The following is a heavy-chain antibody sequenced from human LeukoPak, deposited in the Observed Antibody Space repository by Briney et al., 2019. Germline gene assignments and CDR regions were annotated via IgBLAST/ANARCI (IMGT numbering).Heavy chain of an antibody. D-gene: IGHD6-19*01. Sequence: GGSLRLSCAASGFTFSSYSMNWVRQAPGKGLEWVSSISSSSSYIYYADSVKGRFTISRDNSKNTLYLQMNSLRAEDTAVYYCAKPKTKYSSGYYYFDYWGQGTLVTVSS. CDR2: ISSSSSYI. CDR1: GFTFSSYS. CDR3: AKPKTKYSSGYYYFDY. V-gene: IGHV3-21*01. J-gene: IGHJ4*02.